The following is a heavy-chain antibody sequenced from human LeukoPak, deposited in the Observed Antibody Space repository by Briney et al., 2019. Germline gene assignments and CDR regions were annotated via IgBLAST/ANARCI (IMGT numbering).Heavy chain of an antibody. D-gene: IGHD3-10*01. V-gene: IGHV3-7*03. J-gene: IGHJ4*02. CDR1: AFTFSSFW. CDR2: IKQDGSEK. Sequence: PGGSLRLSCAASAFTFSSFWMSWVRQAPGKGLEWVANIKQDGSEKYYVDSVKGRFTISRDNAKGSLYLQMNNLRTEDTALYYCAKDKAQAYYASGSLVLWGQGTLVTVSS. CDR3: AKDKAQAYYASGSLVL.